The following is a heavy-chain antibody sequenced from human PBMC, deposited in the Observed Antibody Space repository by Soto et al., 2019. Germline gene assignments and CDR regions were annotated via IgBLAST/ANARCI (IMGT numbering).Heavy chain of an antibody. CDR3: TTPFGGYYYDSSGYYFDY. J-gene: IGHJ4*02. D-gene: IGHD3-22*01. CDR1: GFTFSNAW. CDR2: IKSKTDGGTT. Sequence: GGSLRLSCAASGFTFSNAWMNWVRQAPGKGLEWVGRIKSKTDGGTTDYAAPVKGRFTISRDDSKNTLYLQMNSLKTEDTAVYYCTTPFGGYYYDSSGYYFDYWGQGTLVTVSS. V-gene: IGHV3-15*07.